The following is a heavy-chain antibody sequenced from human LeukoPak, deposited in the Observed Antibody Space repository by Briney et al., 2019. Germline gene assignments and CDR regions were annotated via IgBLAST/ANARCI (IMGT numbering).Heavy chain of an antibody. V-gene: IGHV3-74*01. CDR2: INSDGSTT. D-gene: IGHD6-19*01. CDR3: TSYTSGWS. J-gene: IGHJ4*02. CDR1: ELTFNSNW. Sequence: GGSLRLSCAASELTFNSNWMHWVRQAPGKGLVWVSRINSDGSTTNYVDSVKGRFTISRDNAKNTLYLQMNSLRAEDTAVYYCTSYTSGWSWGQGTLVTVSS.